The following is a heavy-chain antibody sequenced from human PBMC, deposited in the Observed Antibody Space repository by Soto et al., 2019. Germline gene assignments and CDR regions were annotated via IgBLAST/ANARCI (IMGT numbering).Heavy chain of an antibody. CDR3: ARVLTSITMGDAFDI. Sequence: GASVKVSCKASGGTFSSYAISWVLQAPGQGLEWMGGIIPIFGTANYAQKFQGRVTITADESTSTAYMELSSLRSADTAVYYCARVLTSITMGDAFDIWGQGTMVTVSS. V-gene: IGHV1-69*13. D-gene: IGHD3-10*01. CDR1: GGTFSSYA. CDR2: IIPIFGTA. J-gene: IGHJ3*02.